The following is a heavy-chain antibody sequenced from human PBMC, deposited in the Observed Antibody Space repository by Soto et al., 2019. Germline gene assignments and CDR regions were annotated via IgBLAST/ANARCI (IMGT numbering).Heavy chain of an antibody. V-gene: IGHV3-30-3*01. J-gene: IGHJ6*02. CDR2: ISYDGSNK. CDR1: GFTFSSYA. CDR3: ASRVTILGMDV. D-gene: IGHD3-10*01. Sequence: GGSLRLSCAASGFTFSSYAMHWVRQAPGKGLEWVAVISYDGSNKHYADSVKGRFTISRDNSKNTLYLQMNSLRAEDTAVYYCASRVTILGMDVWGQGTTVTVSS.